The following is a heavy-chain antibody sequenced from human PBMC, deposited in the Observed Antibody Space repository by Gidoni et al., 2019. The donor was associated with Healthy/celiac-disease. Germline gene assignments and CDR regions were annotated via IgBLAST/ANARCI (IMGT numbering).Heavy chain of an antibody. CDR1: GFTFSSYR. V-gene: IGHV3-21*01. D-gene: IGHD3-3*01. Sequence: EVQLVESGGGLVKPGGSLRLFCAASGFTFSSYRLHWFRQAPGKGLEWVASISSSSSYIYYADSVKGRFTISRDNAKNSLYLQMNSLRAEDTAVYYCARDHQRPHYDFWSGYSNWFDPWGQGTLVTVSS. CDR2: ISSSSSYI. CDR3: ARDHQRPHYDFWSGYSNWFDP. J-gene: IGHJ5*02.